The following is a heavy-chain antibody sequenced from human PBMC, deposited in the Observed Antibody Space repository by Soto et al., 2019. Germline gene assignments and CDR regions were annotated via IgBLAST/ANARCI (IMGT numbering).Heavy chain of an antibody. Sequence: SETLSLTCTVSGGSISSGDYYWSWIRQPPGKGLEWIGYIYYSGSTYYNPSLKSRVTISVDTSKNQFSLRGEDTALYYCARDKTAPHYGMDVWGQGTTVTVSS. D-gene: IGHD5-18*01. CDR2: IYYSGST. CDR1: GGSISSGDYY. CDR3: ARDKTAPHYGMDV. J-gene: IGHJ6*02. V-gene: IGHV4-30-4*02.